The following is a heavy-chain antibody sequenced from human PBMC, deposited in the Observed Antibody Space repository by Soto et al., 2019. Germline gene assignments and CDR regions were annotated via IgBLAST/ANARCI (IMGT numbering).Heavy chain of an antibody. Sequence: QVQLQQWGAGLLKPSETLSLTCAVYGGSFSGYYWSWIRQPPGKGLDWIGEIKHSGSTNYNPSRNRRFNISVNTSKNLFSLKLCSVTAGDTSGYYSARPTRGLWPYCTQGMDVWGQGTTVTVSS. V-gene: IGHV4-34*01. CDR1: GGSFSGYY. J-gene: IGHJ6*02. CDR3: ARPTRGLWPYCTQGMDV. CDR2: IKHSGST. D-gene: IGHD2-21*01.